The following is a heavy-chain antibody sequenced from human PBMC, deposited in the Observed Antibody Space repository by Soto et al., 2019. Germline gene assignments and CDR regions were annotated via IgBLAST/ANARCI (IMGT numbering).Heavy chain of an antibody. CDR3: ARDRAMVRGVLDY. V-gene: IGHV4-31*03. J-gene: IGHJ4*02. Sequence: SETLSLTCTVSGGSISSGGYYWSWIRQHPGKGLEWIRYIYYSGSTYYNPSLKSRVTISVDTSKNQFSLKLSSVTAADTAVYYCARDRAMVRGVLDYWGQGTMVTVYS. D-gene: IGHD3-10*01. CDR2: IYYSGST. CDR1: GGSISSGGYY.